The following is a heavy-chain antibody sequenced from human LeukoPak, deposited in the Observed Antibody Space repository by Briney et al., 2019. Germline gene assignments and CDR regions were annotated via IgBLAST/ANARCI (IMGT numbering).Heavy chain of an antibody. CDR1: GYSFITYW. CDR2: IYPGDSDT. J-gene: IGHJ3*02. Sequence: GESLKIPCKASGYSFITYWIGWVRQLPAKGLERLGIIYPGDSDTMYSPSFQVQVTISADKSISTAHLQWRSLKASDTAMYYCAVMATKTVAFDIWGQGTMVTVSS. CDR3: AVMATKTVAFDI. D-gene: IGHD5-24*01. V-gene: IGHV5-51*01.